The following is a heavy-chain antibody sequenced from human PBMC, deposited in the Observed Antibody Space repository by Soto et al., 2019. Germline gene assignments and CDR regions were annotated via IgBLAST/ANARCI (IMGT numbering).Heavy chain of an antibody. CDR1: GGIFSSYA. Sequence: QVQLVQSGAEVKKPGSSVKVSCKASGGIFSSYAISWVRLAPGQGPEWMGGIIPIFGTANYAQKFQGRVTITADKSTSKVYMELSSLRSEDTAVYYCARGGRNGGSYYDYYYYGMDVWGQGTTVTVSS. J-gene: IGHJ6*02. D-gene: IGHD1-26*01. V-gene: IGHV1-69*06. CDR2: IIPIFGTA. CDR3: ARGGRNGGSYYDYYYYGMDV.